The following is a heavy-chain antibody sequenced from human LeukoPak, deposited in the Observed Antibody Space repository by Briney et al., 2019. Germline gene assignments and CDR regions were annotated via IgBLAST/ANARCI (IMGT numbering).Heavy chain of an antibody. J-gene: IGHJ4*02. V-gene: IGHV3-33*01. CDR3: ATDGSTYFDY. D-gene: IGHD1-1*01. Sequence: TGGSLRLSCAVSGFRFGSNGMHWVRQAPGKGLEWVAVIWYDGSNKYYADSAKGRFTISRDNSKNTLNLQMNSLRAEDTAVYYCATDGSTYFDYWGQGTLVTVSS. CDR2: IWYDGSNK. CDR1: GFRFGSNG.